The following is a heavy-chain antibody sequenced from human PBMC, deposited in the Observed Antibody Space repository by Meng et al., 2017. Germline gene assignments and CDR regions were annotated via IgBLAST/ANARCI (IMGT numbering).Heavy chain of an antibody. J-gene: IGHJ3*02. CDR2: MNPNSGNT. CDR3: AGAAAGMNAFDI. CDR1: GYTFTSYD. Sequence: ASVKVSCKASGYTFTSYDINWVRQATGQGLEWMGWMNPNSGNTGYAQKFQGRVTMTRDTSTSTVYMELSSLRSEDTAVYYCAGAAAGMNAFDIWGQGTMVTVSS. D-gene: IGHD6-13*01. V-gene: IGHV1-8*01.